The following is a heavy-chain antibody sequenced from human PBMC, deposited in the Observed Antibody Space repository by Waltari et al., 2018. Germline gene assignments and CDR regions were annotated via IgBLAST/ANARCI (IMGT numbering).Heavy chain of an antibody. CDR3: ASRNYILRGGDVFDY. J-gene: IGHJ4*02. Sequence: VQLVESGGGLVQPGGSLRLYCEAAGSTVSCLWMSWGRQAPGKGLEWVANIKQDGSEKYYVDSVKGRFTISRDNAKNSLYLQMNSLRAEDTAVYYCASRNYILRGGDVFDYWGQGTLVTVSS. V-gene: IGHV3-7*01. CDR2: IKQDGSEK. D-gene: IGHD1-7*01. CDR1: GSTVSCLW.